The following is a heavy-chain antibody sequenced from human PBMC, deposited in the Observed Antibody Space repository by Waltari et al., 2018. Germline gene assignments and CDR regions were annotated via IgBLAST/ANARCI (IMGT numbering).Heavy chain of an antibody. Sequence: QVQLVQSGAEVKKPGASVKVSCKASGYTFTGYYMHWVRQAPGQGLEWMGWINPHRCGTNYAQKFEGRVSMTRDTSISTAYMELSRLRSDSTAVLYCVRDWDDYDSSGPDNWFDPWGQGTLVTVSS. CDR2: INPHRCGT. V-gene: IGHV1-2*02. J-gene: IGHJ5*02. D-gene: IGHD3-22*01. CDR3: VRDWDDYDSSGPDNWFDP. CDR1: GYTFTGYY.